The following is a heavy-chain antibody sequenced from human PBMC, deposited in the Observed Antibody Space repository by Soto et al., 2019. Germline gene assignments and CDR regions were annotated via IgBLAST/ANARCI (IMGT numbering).Heavy chain of an antibody. CDR3: TRRKVATIGDYYYYYGMDV. J-gene: IGHJ6*02. CDR2: IRSKANSYAT. Sequence: EVQLVESGGGLVQPGGSLKLSCAASGFTFSGSAMHWVRQASGKGLEWVGRIRSKANSYATAYAASVKGRFTISRDDSKNTAYLQMNSLKTEDTAVYYCTRRKVATIGDYYYYYGMDVWGQGTTVTVSS. V-gene: IGHV3-73*01. D-gene: IGHD5-12*01. CDR1: GFTFSGSA.